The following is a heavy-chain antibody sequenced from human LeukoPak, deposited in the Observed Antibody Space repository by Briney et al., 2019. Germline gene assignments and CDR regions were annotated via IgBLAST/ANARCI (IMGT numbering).Heavy chain of an antibody. CDR2: ISWNSGTI. CDR3: ARSPSSGWSNDFDY. D-gene: IGHD6-19*01. Sequence: GRSLRLSCAASGFTFDDFAMHWVRQAPGKGLEWVSGISWNSGTIGYADSVKGRFTISRDNSKNTLYLQMNSLRAEDTAVYYCARSPSSGWSNDFDYWGQGTLVTVSS. CDR1: GFTFDDFA. J-gene: IGHJ4*02. V-gene: IGHV3-9*01.